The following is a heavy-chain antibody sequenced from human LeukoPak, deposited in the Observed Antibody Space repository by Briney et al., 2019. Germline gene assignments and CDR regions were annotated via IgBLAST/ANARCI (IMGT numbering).Heavy chain of an antibody. CDR1: GFTFSSYA. CDR3: ASLDVYGDY. J-gene: IGHJ4*02. Sequence: GGSLRLSCAASGFTFSSYAMHWVRQAPGKGLEWVAVISYDGSNKYYADSVKGRFTISRDNSKNTLYLQMNSLRAEDTAVYYCASLDVYGDYWGQGTLVTVSS. D-gene: IGHD5/OR15-5a*01. CDR2: ISYDGSNK. V-gene: IGHV3-30-3*01.